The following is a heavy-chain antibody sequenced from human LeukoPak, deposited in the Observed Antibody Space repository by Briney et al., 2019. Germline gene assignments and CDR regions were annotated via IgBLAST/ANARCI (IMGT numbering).Heavy chain of an antibody. V-gene: IGHV5-51*01. Sequence: GESLQISCQGSGYRFTSYWIGRVRQMPGKGLEWMGIIYPGDSDTRYSPSFQGQVIISADKSISTAYLQWSSLKASDTAMYYCARLRYYGSGSYRVPPDYWGQGTLVTVSS. CDR2: IYPGDSDT. CDR3: ARLRYYGSGSYRVPPDY. CDR1: GYRFTSYW. J-gene: IGHJ4*02. D-gene: IGHD3-10*01.